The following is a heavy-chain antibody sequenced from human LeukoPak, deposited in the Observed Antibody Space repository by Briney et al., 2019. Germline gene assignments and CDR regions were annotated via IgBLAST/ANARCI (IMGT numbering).Heavy chain of an antibody. J-gene: IGHJ4*02. Sequence: GASVKVSCKASGYTFTSYAMNWVRQAPGQGLEWMGWINTNTGNPTYAQGFTGRFVFSLDTSVCTAYLQISSLQAEDTAVYYCARTMLLAARPFDYWGQGTLVTVSS. CDR2: INTNTGNP. CDR3: ARTMLLAARPFDY. CDR1: GYTFTSYA. V-gene: IGHV7-4-1*02. D-gene: IGHD6-6*01.